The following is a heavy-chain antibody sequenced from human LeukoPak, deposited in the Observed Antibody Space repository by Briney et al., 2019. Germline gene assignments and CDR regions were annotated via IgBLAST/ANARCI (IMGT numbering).Heavy chain of an antibody. J-gene: IGHJ4*02. Sequence: GGSLRLSCAASGFTFSSYAMSWVRQAPGKGLEWVSAISGSGGSTYYADSVKGRFTISRDNSKNTLYLQMNSLSAEDTAVYYCAKDGFGELLDSSFDYWGQGTLVTVSS. CDR1: GFTFSSYA. D-gene: IGHD3-10*01. V-gene: IGHV3-23*01. CDR2: ISGSGGST. CDR3: AKDGFGELLDSSFDY.